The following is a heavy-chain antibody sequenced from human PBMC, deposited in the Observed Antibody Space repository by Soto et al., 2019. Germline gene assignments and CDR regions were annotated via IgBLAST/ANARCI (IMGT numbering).Heavy chain of an antibody. CDR1: GYTLTELS. CDR2: FDPEDGET. CDR3: ATTHPKQPTRGGYFDY. J-gene: IGHJ4*02. Sequence: ASVKVSCKVSGYTLTELSMHWVRQAPGKGLEWMGGFDPEDGETIYAQKFQGRVTMTEDTSTDTAYMELSSLRSEDTAVYYCATTHPKQPTRGGYFDYWGQGTLVTVSS. V-gene: IGHV1-24*01. D-gene: IGHD1-1*01.